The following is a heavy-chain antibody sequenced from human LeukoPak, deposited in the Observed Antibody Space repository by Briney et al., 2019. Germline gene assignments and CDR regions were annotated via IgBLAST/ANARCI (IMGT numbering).Heavy chain of an antibody. J-gene: IGHJ4*02. D-gene: IGHD1-26*01. CDR2: ISSSGSTI. CDR3: ARDREISGSSIFDY. V-gene: IGHV3-48*03. Sequence: GGSLRLSCAASGFTFSSYEMNWVRQAPGKGLEWVSYISSSGSTIYYADSVKGRFTISRDNAKNSLYLQMNSLRAEDTAVYYCARDREISGSSIFDYWGQGTLVTVSS. CDR1: GFTFSSYE.